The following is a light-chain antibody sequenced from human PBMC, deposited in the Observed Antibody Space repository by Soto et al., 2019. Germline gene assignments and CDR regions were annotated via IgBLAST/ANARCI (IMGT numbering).Light chain of an antibody. CDR1: QNVGTK. Sequence: EIVMTQSPATLSVSPGERATLSCRASQNVGTKLAWYQQKPGQAPRLLIYGASTRATGFPARFSGSGSGTEFTLTISSLQSEDFAVYYCQQYNTWYTFGQGTKL. J-gene: IGKJ2*01. CDR2: GAS. V-gene: IGKV3-15*01. CDR3: QQYNTWYT.